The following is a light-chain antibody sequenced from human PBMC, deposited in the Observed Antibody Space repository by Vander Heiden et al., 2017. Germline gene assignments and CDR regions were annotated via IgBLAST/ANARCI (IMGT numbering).Light chain of an antibody. V-gene: IGKV3-20*01. J-gene: IGKJ3*01. Sequence: DIVLTQSPGTLSLSPGERATLPCRASQSVSSSYLAWYQQKPGQAPRLLIYGASSRATGIPDRFSGSGSGTDFTLTISRLEPEDFAVYYCQQYGSSPRFTFGPGTKVDIK. CDR3: QQYGSSPRFT. CDR1: QSVSSSY. CDR2: GAS.